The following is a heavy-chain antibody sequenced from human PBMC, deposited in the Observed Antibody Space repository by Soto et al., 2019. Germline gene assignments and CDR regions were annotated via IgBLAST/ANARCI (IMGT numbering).Heavy chain of an antibody. CDR3: ARDKGYGFGWSSSSGMDV. CDR2: ISGYNGNT. Sequence: QVQLVQSGAEVKKSGASVKVSCKASGYTFSNFGLSWVRQAPGQGLEWMGWISGYNGNTNSAQKFQGRVTMTTDTSTTTAYMEVRSLTSDDTAVYYCARDKGYGFGWSSSSGMDVWGQGTTVTVSS. CDR1: GYTFSNFG. D-gene: IGHD5-18*01. J-gene: IGHJ6*02. V-gene: IGHV1-18*01.